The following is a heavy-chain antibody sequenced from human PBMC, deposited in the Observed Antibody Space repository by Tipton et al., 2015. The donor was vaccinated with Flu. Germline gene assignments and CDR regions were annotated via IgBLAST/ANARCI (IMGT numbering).Heavy chain of an antibody. CDR1: GGSISSGSYY. CDR2: IYYSGST. CDR3: AREEKPYGMDD. Sequence: TLSLTCTVSGGSISSGSYYWSWIRQPPGKGLEWIGYIYYSGSTNYNPSLKSRVTISVDTSKNQFSLKLSSVTAADTAVYYCAREEKPYGMDDRGQGTTVTVSS. V-gene: IGHV4-61*01. J-gene: IGHJ6*02.